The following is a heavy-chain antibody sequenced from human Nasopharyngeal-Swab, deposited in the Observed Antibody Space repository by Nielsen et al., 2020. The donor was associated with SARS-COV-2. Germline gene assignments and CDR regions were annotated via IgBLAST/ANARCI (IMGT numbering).Heavy chain of an antibody. CDR1: GYTFTRYY. J-gene: IGHJ5*02. V-gene: IGHV1-46*01. CDR3: ARGGDPREVVAATDCFDP. Sequence: ASVKVSCKASGYTFTRYYIHWVRQAPGQGLEWMGIINPDGGSARYSQNFQGRVTMTRDTSTSTVYMELSSLRSEDTAVYYCARGGDPREVVAATDCFDPWGQGTLVTVSS. D-gene: IGHD2-15*01. CDR2: INPDGGSA.